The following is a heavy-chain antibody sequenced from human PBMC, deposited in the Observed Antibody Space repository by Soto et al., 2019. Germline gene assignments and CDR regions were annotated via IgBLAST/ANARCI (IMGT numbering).Heavy chain of an antibody. V-gene: IGHV1-18*01. Sequence: QVQLVKSGAEVKKPGASVKVSCKASGYTFTSYGISWVRQDPGQGLEWMGWISAYNGNTNYEQKHEGRVNMTKYTSTSTAYMELRSLRSDDTAVYYCARVTITTFDYYYMDVSGKGTTVTVSS. D-gene: IGHD3-16*01. CDR3: ARVTITTFDYYYMDV. CDR1: GYTFTSYG. J-gene: IGHJ6*03. CDR2: ISAYNGNT.